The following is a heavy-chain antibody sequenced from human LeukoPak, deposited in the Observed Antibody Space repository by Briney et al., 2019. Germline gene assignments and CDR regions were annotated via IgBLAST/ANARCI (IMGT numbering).Heavy chain of an antibody. D-gene: IGHD2-15*01. CDR3: ARGGGSLGSHMDV. CDR2: IYFSGNT. Sequence: PSETLSLTCTVSGGSISSSYWGWIRQPPGEGLEWIGFIYFSGNTYYNPSLKSRVTISIDTSKKYFSLKLTSVTAADTAVYYCARGGGSLGSHMDVWGQGTTVTVSS. CDR1: GGSISSSY. V-gene: IGHV4-59*01. J-gene: IGHJ6*02.